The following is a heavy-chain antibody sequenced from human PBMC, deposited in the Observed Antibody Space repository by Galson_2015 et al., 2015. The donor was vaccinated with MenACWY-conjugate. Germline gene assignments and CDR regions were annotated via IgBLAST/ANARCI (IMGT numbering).Heavy chain of an antibody. CDR1: GLIFNNYW. D-gene: IGHD2-2*01. Sequence: SLRLSCAASGLIFNNYWMSWVRQVPGTGPEWVANIKQDGSEKYYVDSVRGRFTISRDNAKNSLYLQMNSLRAEDTAVYYCARDLGFYCSRNDCYSPYWGQGTLVTVSS. CDR2: IKQDGSEK. J-gene: IGHJ4*02. V-gene: IGHV3-7*03. CDR3: ARDLGFYCSRNDCYSPY.